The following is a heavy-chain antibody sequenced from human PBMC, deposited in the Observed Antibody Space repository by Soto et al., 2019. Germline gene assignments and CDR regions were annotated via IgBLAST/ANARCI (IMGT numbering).Heavy chain of an antibody. CDR1: GYTFTSYG. V-gene: IGHV1-18*04. D-gene: IGHD3-9*01. J-gene: IGHJ6*02. CDR3: ARDDYDILTGYYPLQYYGMDV. Sequence: ASVKVSCKASGYTFTSYGISWVRQAPGQGLEWMGWISAYNGNTNYAQKLQGRVTMTTDTSTSTAYMELRSLRSDDTAVYYCARDDYDILTGYYPLQYYGMDVWGQGTTVTVSS. CDR2: ISAYNGNT.